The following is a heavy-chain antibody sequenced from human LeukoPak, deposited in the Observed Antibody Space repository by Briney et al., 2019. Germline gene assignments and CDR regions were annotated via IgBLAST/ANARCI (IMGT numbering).Heavy chain of an antibody. Sequence: PSETLSLTCTVSGGYISSYYWSWIRQPPGEGLEWIGYVYYTGSTNYNPSLKSRVTISVDKSKNQFSLKLSSVTAADTAVYYCARDDKAAAFWIWGQGTLVTVSS. D-gene: IGHD6-13*01. CDR1: GGYISSYY. J-gene: IGHJ4*02. V-gene: IGHV4-59*12. CDR3: ARDDKAAAFWI. CDR2: VYYTGST.